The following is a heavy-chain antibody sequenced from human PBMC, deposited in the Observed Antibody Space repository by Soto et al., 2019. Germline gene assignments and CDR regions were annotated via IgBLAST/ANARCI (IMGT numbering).Heavy chain of an antibody. CDR1: GYSSAGYW. CDR3: ARQIYDSDTGPNFQYYFDS. J-gene: IGHJ4*02. Sequence: EPLEMYGYRSGYSSAGYWITWVRQKPGKGLEWMGRIDPSDSQTYYSPSFRGHVTISATKSITTVFLQWSSLRASDTAMYYCARQIYDSDTGPNFQYYFDSWGQGTPVTVSS. D-gene: IGHD3-22*01. CDR2: IDPSDSQT. V-gene: IGHV5-10-1*01.